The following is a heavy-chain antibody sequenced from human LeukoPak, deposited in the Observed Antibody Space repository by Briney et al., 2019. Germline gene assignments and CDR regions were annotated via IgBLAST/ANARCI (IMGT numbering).Heavy chain of an antibody. CDR1: GFTFSSYA. V-gene: IGHV3-23*01. Sequence: GGSLRLSCAASGFTFSSYAMSWVRQAPGKGLEWVSAISGSGGSTYYADSVKGRFTISRDNSKTTLYLQMNSLRAEDSAVYYCAKDHNNRRSDVLRYFDYWGQGTLVTVST. D-gene: IGHD4-17*01. CDR3: AKDHNNRRSDVLRYFDY. J-gene: IGHJ4*02. CDR2: ISGSGGST.